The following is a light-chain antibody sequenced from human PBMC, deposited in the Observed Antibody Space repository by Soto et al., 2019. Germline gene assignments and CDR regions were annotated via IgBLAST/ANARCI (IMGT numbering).Light chain of an antibody. CDR2: DVS. J-gene: IGLJ1*01. Sequence: QSVLTQPASVSGSPGQSITISCTGTSSDVGGYNYVSWYQQHPGKAPKLMIYDVSNRPSGVSNRFSGSKSGNTASLTISGLQAEDEADYYCQSYDSSLSGYVFGTGTKVNVL. CDR1: SSDVGGYNY. CDR3: QSYDSSLSGYV. V-gene: IGLV2-14*01.